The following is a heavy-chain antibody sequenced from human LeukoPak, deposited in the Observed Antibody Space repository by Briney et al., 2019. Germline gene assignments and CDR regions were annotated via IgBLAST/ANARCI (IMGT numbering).Heavy chain of an antibody. CDR3: ASPPTAYCSTISCFDRNEDY. D-gene: IGHD2-2*01. Sequence: GGSLRLSCAASGFTFSSYYMNWIRQAPGKGLEWVSYISSSGSTIYYADSVKGRFTISRDNAKNSLYLQMNSLRAEDAAVYYCASPPTAYCSTISCFDRNEDYWGQGTLVTVSS. CDR1: GFTFSSYY. J-gene: IGHJ4*02. CDR2: ISSSGSTI. V-gene: IGHV3-11*04.